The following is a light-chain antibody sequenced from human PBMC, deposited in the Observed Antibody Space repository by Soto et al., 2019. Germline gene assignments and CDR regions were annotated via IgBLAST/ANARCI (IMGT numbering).Light chain of an antibody. J-gene: IGKJ1*01. CDR2: GAS. V-gene: IGKV3-20*01. CDR3: QQYVTSART. CDR1: QSLRSS. Sequence: ETLMTQSPDALSVSLGERATISYRASQSLRSSLTWYQQKPGQAPRLLIYGASSMATGIPDRFSGSGSGTDFTLTISRLEPEDFAVYYCQQYVTSARTFGQGTKVDI.